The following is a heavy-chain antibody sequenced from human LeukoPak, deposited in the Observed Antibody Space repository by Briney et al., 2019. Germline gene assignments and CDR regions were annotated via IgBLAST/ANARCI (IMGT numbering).Heavy chain of an antibody. D-gene: IGHD3-10*01. CDR2: ISGYNGNT. Sequence: GASVKVSCKASGYTFTSYGINWVRQASGQGLEWMGWISGYNGNTYYAQKLQGRVTMTTDTSTSTAYMELRRLRSDDTAVYYCARDLPGGFGAFDIWGQGTMVTVSS. CDR1: GYTFTSYG. J-gene: IGHJ3*02. CDR3: ARDLPGGFGAFDI. V-gene: IGHV1-18*01.